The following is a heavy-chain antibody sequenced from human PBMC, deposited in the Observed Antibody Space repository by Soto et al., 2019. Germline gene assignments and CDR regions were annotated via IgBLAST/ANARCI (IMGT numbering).Heavy chain of an antibody. D-gene: IGHD6-19*01. V-gene: IGHV4-30-2*01. J-gene: IGHJ4*02. CDR2: IYHRST. Sequence: QLQLQESGSGLVKPSQTLSLTCAVSGCSISSGGYSWSWIRQPPGKVLEWIGYIYHRSTYYNPSLKTRITIAVDRSKNQFCLKLSSQTAPDTAVYSCALSRIAVALDYWAQGTLVTVSS. CDR3: ALSRIAVALDY. CDR1: GCSISSGGYS.